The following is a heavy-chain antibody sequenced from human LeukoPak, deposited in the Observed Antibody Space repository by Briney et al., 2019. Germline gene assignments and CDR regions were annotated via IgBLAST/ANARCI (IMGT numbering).Heavy chain of an antibody. Sequence: SETLSLTCAVYGGSFSGYYWSWTRQPPGKGLEWIGEINHSGSTNYNPSLKSRVTISVDTSKNQFSLKLSSVTAADTAVYYCARAVNGNYYYGMDVWGQGTTVTVSS. CDR2: INHSGST. V-gene: IGHV4-34*01. CDR1: GGSFSGYY. J-gene: IGHJ6*02. CDR3: ARAVNGNYYYGMDV. D-gene: IGHD2-8*01.